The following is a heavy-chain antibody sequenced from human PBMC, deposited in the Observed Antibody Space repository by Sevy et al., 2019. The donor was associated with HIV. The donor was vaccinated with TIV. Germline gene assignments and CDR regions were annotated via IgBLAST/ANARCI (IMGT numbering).Heavy chain of an antibody. V-gene: IGHV4-59*12. D-gene: IGHD5-18*01. CDR2: IYYSGYT. Sequence: SETLSLTCTVSRGSINGYYWTWIRQPPGKGLEWIAYIYYSGYTNYNPSLKSRVTISVDTSKNQFSLKLTSMTAANTAVYYCARRNTAMVIDYWGQGTLVTDSS. CDR3: ARRNTAMVIDY. J-gene: IGHJ4*02. CDR1: RGSINGYY.